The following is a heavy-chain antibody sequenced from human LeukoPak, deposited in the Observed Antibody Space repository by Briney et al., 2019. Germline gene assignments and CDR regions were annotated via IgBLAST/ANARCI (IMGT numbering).Heavy chain of an antibody. V-gene: IGHV3-7*01. Sequence: PGGSLRLSCAASGFSFSIYWMTWVRQTSGKGLEWVANIKQDGSEKYYVDSVKGRFTISRDNDKNLLYLQMNSLRADDTAVYYCVSDRSGCYDCWGQGTLVTVSS. D-gene: IGHD2-15*01. CDR3: VSDRSGCYDC. CDR1: GFSFSIYW. J-gene: IGHJ4*02. CDR2: IKQDGSEK.